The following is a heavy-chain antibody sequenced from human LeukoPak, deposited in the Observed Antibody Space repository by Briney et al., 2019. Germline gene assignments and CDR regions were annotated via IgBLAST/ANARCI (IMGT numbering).Heavy chain of an antibody. J-gene: IGHJ4*02. CDR3: ARDRFVLYDFWSGCNFDY. CDR2: ISAYNGNT. V-gene: IGHV1-18*01. CDR1: GYTFTSYG. Sequence: ASVKVSCKASGYTFTSYGISWVRQAPGQGLEWMGWISAYNGNTNYAQKLQGRVTMTTDTSTSTAYMELRSLRSDDTAVYYCARDRFVLYDFWSGCNFDYWGQGTLVTVSS. D-gene: IGHD3-3*01.